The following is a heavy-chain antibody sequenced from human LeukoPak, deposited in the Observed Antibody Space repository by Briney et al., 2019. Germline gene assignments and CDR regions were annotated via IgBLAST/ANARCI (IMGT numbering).Heavy chain of an antibody. CDR1: GFTFSSYN. D-gene: IGHD5-24*01. CDR2: ISSSSSYI. J-gene: IGHJ4*02. CDR3: ARGRDGSQSPIDD. Sequence: GGSLRLSCAASGFTFSSYNMNWVRQAPGKGLEWVSSISSSSSYIYYADSVKGRFTISRDNAKNSLYLQMNSLRAEDTAVYYCARGRDGSQSPIDDWGQGTLVTVSS. V-gene: IGHV3-21*01.